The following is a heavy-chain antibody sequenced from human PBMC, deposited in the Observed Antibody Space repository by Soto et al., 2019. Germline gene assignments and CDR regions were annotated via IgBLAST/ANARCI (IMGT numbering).Heavy chain of an antibody. D-gene: IGHD3-9*01. CDR1: GYTFTSYG. V-gene: IGHV1-18*01. Sequence: QVLLVQSGTEVKKPGASVKVSCKASGYTFTSYGINWVRQAPGKGLEWMGWISAYNGITNYAQNIQGRLTMTTDTSKSTAYMELRNLKSDDTAVYFCARRLRYFASDYLGQGTLVTVSS. J-gene: IGHJ4*02. CDR3: ARRLRYFASDY. CDR2: ISAYNGIT.